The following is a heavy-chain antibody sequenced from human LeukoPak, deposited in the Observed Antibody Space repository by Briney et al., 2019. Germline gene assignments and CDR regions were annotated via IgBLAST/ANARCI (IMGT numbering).Heavy chain of an antibody. CDR3: AKAATYFYGSVTYDWFES. CDR1: GFTFSTYI. V-gene: IGHV3-21*01. CDR2: IGTSTSYI. Sequence: GGSLRLSCAASGFTFSTYIMNWVRQTPGKGLEWVSSIGTSTSYIYYADSVKGRFTISRDNGKNTIYLQMNSLRVDDTAIYYCAKAATYFYGSVTYDWFESWGQGTLVTVSS. D-gene: IGHD3-10*01. J-gene: IGHJ5*01.